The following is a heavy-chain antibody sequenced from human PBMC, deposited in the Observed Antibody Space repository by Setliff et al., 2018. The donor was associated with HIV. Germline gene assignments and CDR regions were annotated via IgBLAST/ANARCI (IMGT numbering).Heavy chain of an antibody. D-gene: IGHD3-10*01. CDR3: ASSGSGSYINWFGP. V-gene: IGHV3-74*01. CDR2: INTDGSNT. CDR1: GFTFSSSW. Sequence: GGSLRLSCAASGFTFSSSWMHWVRQALGKGLVWVSRINTDGSNTSYADSVKGRFTISRDNSKNTLYLQMNSLRAEDTAVYYCASSGSGSYINWFGPWGQGTLVTVSS. J-gene: IGHJ5*02.